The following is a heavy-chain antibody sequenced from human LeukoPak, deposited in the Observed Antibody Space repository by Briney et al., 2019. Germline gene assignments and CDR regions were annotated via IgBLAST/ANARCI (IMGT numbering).Heavy chain of an antibody. D-gene: IGHD6-19*01. CDR3: TRTAPHSSGWCFDY. CDR2: IRSKAYGGTT. Sequence: GGSLRLSCTASGFTFGDYAMSWVRQAPGKGLEWVGFIRSKAYGGTTEYAASMKGRFTISRDDSKSIAYLQMNSLKTEDTAVYYCTRTAPHSSGWCFDYWGQGTLVTVSS. CDR1: GFTFGDYA. J-gene: IGHJ4*02. V-gene: IGHV3-49*04.